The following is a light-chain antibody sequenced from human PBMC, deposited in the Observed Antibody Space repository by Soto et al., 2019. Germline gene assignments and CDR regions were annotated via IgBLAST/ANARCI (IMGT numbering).Light chain of an antibody. CDR3: AAWDDSLNGV. V-gene: IGLV1-44*01. Sequence: QSVLTQPPSASGTPGQRVTISCSGSSSNIGSNTVNWYQQLPGTAPKLLIYSYNQRPSGVPDRFSGSKSGTSASLAISGLQSEDEADYDCAAWDDSLNGVFGGGTKLTVL. CDR1: SSNIGSNT. J-gene: IGLJ3*02. CDR2: SYN.